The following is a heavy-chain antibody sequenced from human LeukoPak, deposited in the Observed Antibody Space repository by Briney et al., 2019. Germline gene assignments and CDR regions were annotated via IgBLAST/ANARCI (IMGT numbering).Heavy chain of an antibody. CDR1: GGSFSGYY. CDR3: ARGRRYFDWLLRGYYFDY. Sequence: SETLSLTCTVYGGSFSGYYWSWIRQPPGKGLEWIGEINHSGSTNYNPSLKSRVTISVDTSKNQFSLKLSSVTAADTAVYYCARGRRYFDWLLRGYYFDYWGQGTLVTVSS. V-gene: IGHV4-34*01. CDR2: INHSGST. J-gene: IGHJ4*02. D-gene: IGHD3-9*01.